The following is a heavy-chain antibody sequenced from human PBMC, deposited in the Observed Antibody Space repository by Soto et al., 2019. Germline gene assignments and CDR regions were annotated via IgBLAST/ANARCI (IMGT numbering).Heavy chain of an antibody. CDR2: IDARSNYI. J-gene: IGHJ4*02. Sequence: GGSLRLSCEASGFRFNSYSMNWVRQAPQKGLEWVSLIDARSNYIYYADSVKGRFIISRDNARNSLYLQMDSLRVEDTAVYYCVRENEMAGATSAFEYWGQGTPVTVSS. D-gene: IGHD1-26*01. CDR3: VRENEMAGATSAFEY. CDR1: GFRFNSYS. V-gene: IGHV3-21*06.